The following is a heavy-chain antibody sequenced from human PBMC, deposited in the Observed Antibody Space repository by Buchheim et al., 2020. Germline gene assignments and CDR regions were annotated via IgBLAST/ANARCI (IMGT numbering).Heavy chain of an antibody. CDR2: IYYSGRT. J-gene: IGHJ4*02. D-gene: IGHD1-26*01. V-gene: IGHV4-38-2*02. CDR3: ARTGSGYYFDY. CDR1: GYSISSGYY. Sequence: QVQLQESGPGLVKPSETLSLTCTVSGYSISSGYYWGWIRQPPGKGREWIGTIYYSGRTYYNSSLKSRVNISIDTSKNQFSPKLSSVTAADTAVYFCARTGSGYYFDYWGQGIL.